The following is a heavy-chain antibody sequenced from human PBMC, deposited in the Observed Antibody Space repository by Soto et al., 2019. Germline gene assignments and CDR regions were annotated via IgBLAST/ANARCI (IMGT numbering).Heavy chain of an antibody. CDR2: IYYSGST. Sequence: QVQLQESGPGLVKPSQTLSLTCTVSGGSISSGDYYWSWIRQPPGKGLEWIGSIYYSGSTYYNQSLKSRVTISVDTSKNQFPMKLNSVTAADSAVYYCASRHSSPYFDYWGQGTLVTVSS. J-gene: IGHJ4*02. CDR3: ASRHSSPYFDY. D-gene: IGHD6-13*01. CDR1: GGSISSGDYY. V-gene: IGHV4-30-4*01.